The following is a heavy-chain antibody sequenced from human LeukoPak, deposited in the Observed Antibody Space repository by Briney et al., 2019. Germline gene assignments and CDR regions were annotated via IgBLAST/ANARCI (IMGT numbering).Heavy chain of an antibody. J-gene: IGHJ6*02. V-gene: IGHV7-4-1*02. Sequence: EASVTVSRKASGYTFTSYAMNWVRQAPGQGLEWMGWINTNTGNPTYAQGFTGRFVFSLDTSVSTAYLQISSLKAEDTAVYYCARDQGYVLRYFDWLLYGMDVWGQGTTVTVSS. CDR2: INTNTGNP. CDR1: GYTFTSYA. CDR3: ARDQGYVLRYFDWLLYGMDV. D-gene: IGHD3-9*01.